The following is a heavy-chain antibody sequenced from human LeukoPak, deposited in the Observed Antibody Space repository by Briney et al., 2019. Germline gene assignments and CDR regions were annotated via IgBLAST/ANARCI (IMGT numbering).Heavy chain of an antibody. CDR1: GGSISSYY. V-gene: IGHV4-59*01. D-gene: IGHD3-22*01. J-gene: IGHJ1*01. CDR3: ARGRPDNYYDSSGYYFQH. CDR2: IYYSGST. Sequence: SETLSLTCTVSGGSISSYYWSWIRQPPGKGLEWIGYIYYSGSTNYNPSHKSRVTISVDTSKNQFSLKLSSVTAADTAVYYCARGRPDNYYDSSGYYFQHWGQGTLVTVSS.